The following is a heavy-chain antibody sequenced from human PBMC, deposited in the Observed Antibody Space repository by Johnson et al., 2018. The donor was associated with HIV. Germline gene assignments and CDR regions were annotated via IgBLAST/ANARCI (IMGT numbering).Heavy chain of an antibody. CDR1: GFTFTSYT. Sequence: QVQLVESGGGVVQPGRSLRLSCAASGFTFTSYTMHWVRQAPGKGLEWVALISYDGSNKYYADSVKGRFTISRDNAKNSLYLQMNSLRAEDTAVYYCAREGNYYDSSSHAFDIWGQGTMVTVSS. V-gene: IGHV3-30-3*01. CDR3: AREGNYYDSSSHAFDI. CDR2: ISYDGSNK. D-gene: IGHD3-22*01. J-gene: IGHJ3*02.